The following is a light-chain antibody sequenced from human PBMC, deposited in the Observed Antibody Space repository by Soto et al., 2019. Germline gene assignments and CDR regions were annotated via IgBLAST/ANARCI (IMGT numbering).Light chain of an antibody. CDR1: SSDVGGYNY. CDR2: EGY. J-gene: IGLJ3*02. V-gene: IGLV2-14*01. CDR3: SSYTSSSTPV. Sequence: QSALTQPASVSGSPGQSITISCTGTSSDVGGYNYVSWYQQHTGKAPQLMIYEGYNRPSGVSNRFSGSRSGNTASLTISGLQAEDEADYYCSSYTSSSTPVFGGGTKLTVL.